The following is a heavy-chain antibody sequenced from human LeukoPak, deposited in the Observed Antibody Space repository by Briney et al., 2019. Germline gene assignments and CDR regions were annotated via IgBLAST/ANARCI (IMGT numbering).Heavy chain of an antibody. Sequence: GGSLRLSCAASGYTFSSYAMSWVRQAPGKGLEWVSAISGSGGSTYYADSVKGRFTISRDNSKNTLYLQMNSLRAEDTAVYYCAVRQWLVRSGNYWGQGTLVTVSS. CDR1: GYTFSSYA. V-gene: IGHV3-23*01. CDR3: AVRQWLVRSGNY. J-gene: IGHJ4*02. D-gene: IGHD6-19*01. CDR2: ISGSGGST.